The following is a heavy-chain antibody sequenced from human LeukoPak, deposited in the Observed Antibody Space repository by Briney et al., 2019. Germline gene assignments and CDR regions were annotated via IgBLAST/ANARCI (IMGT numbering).Heavy chain of an antibody. V-gene: IGHV4-34*01. J-gene: IGHJ5*02. CDR2: INHSGST. D-gene: IGHD4-17*01. CDR3: ARLKAGIDYGDYSNWFDP. Sequence: PGGSLRLSCAASGFTFSSYAMSWVRQPPGKGLEWIGEINHSGSTNYNPSLKSRVTISVDTSKNQFSLKPSSVTAADTAVYYCARLKAGIDYGDYSNWFDPWGQGTLVTVSS. CDR1: GFTFSSYA.